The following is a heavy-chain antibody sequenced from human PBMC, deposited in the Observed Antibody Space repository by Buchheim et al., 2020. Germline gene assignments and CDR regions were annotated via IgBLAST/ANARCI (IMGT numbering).Heavy chain of an antibody. CDR3: ARGFREYQLLVLYYYGMDV. CDR1: GYTFTSYA. Sequence: QAQLVQSGSELKKPGASVKVSCKASGYTFTSYAMNWVRQAPGQGLEWMGWIIPIFGTANYAQKFQGRVTITADESTSTAYMELSSLRSEDTAVYYCARGFREYQLLVLYYYGMDVWGQGTT. V-gene: IGHV1-69*01. CDR2: IIPIFGTA. D-gene: IGHD2-2*01. J-gene: IGHJ6*02.